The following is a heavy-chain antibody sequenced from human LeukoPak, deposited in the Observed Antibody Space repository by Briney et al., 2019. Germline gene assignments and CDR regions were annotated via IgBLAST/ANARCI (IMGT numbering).Heavy chain of an antibody. V-gene: IGHV3-53*01. J-gene: IGHJ4*02. CDR2: IYSNGNT. Sequence: GGSLRLSCVASGFTVSSNYMTWVRQAPGKGLEWVSVIYSNGNTYYADSAKGRFTVSRDNSKNTLYLQMHSLRADDTAVYYCARGDPYGDYVDYWGQGTLVTVSS. CDR3: ARGDPYGDYVDY. CDR1: GFTVSSNY. D-gene: IGHD4-17*01.